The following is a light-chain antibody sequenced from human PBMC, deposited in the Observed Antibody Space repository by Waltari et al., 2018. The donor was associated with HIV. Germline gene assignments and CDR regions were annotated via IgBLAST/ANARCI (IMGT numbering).Light chain of an antibody. Sequence: DIQMTQSPSSLSASVGDKVTITCRASQDITNSLAWYQQKLGSPPKLLLYAVSRLGNGFPSRFSGSGSGTDYTLTISGLQPEDFAAYYCQQYNSNMYTFGQGTKLEIK. J-gene: IGKJ2*01. CDR2: AVS. V-gene: IGKV1-NL1*01. CDR3: QQYNSNMYT. CDR1: QDITNS.